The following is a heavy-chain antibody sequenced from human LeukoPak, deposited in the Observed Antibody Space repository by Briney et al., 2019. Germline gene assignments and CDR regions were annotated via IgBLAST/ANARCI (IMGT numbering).Heavy chain of an antibody. V-gene: IGHV1-2*02. CDR1: GYTFTCYY. Sequence: ASVKVSCKASGYTFTCYYIHWVRQAPGQGLEWMGWINPNSGGTNNAQKFQGRVTMTRDTSISTAYMELSRLRSDDTAVYYCARFGYVWGSSTAYYYYMDVWGKGTTVTVSS. D-gene: IGHD3-16*01. J-gene: IGHJ6*03. CDR3: ARFGYVWGSSTAYYYYMDV. CDR2: INPNSGGT.